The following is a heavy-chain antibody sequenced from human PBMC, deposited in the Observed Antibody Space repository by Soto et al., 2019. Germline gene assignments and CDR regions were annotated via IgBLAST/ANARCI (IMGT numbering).Heavy chain of an antibody. J-gene: IGHJ4*02. Sequence: SGPTLVKPTQTLTLTCTFSGFSLSTSGVGVGWIRQPPGKALEWLALIYWDDDKRYSPSLKGRLTITKDTSKNQVVLTMTNMDPVDTATYYCAHMRATIFGVVINEGIFDYWGQGTLVTVSS. V-gene: IGHV2-5*02. CDR1: GFSLSTSGVG. CDR2: IYWDDDK. CDR3: AHMRATIFGVVINEGIFDY. D-gene: IGHD3-3*01.